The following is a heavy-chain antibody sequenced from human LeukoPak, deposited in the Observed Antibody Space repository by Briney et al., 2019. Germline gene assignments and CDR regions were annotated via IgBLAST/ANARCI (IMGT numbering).Heavy chain of an antibody. Sequence: SETLSLTCTVSAGTISGTSYYWGWIRQPTGKGLDWIGSIYYSGSTSYNPYLKSRVTISVDTSKNQFSLKLSSVTAADAPVYYGARHSSMTTVTFDYWGQETLVIVSS. CDR3: ARHSSMTTVTFDY. CDR1: AGTISGTSYY. CDR2: IYYSGST. V-gene: IGHV4-39*01. D-gene: IGHD4-17*01. J-gene: IGHJ4*02.